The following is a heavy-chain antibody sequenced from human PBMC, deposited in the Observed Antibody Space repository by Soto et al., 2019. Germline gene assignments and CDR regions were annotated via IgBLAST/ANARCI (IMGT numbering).Heavy chain of an antibody. Sequence: TSETLSLTCTVSGGSISNYYWSWIRQPPGKGLEWIGYIYYGGSTSYNPSLKSRVTISLETSKSQMSLRLTSVTASDTAVYYCARLGAYYQSLGPWGPGTLVTVSS. D-gene: IGHD2-21*01. CDR2: IYYGGST. J-gene: IGHJ5*02. V-gene: IGHV4-59*08. CDR1: GGSISNYY. CDR3: ARLGAYYQSLGP.